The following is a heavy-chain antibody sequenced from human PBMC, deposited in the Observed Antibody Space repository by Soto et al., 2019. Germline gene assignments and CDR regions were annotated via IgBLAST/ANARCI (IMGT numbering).Heavy chain of an antibody. Sequence: GGSLRLSCAASGLTFSDYYMSWIRQAPGKGLEWVSYISSSSSYTNYADSVKGRFTISRDNAKNSLYLQMNSLRAEDTAVYYCATGHPAKEYFQHWGQGTLVTVSS. CDR1: GLTFSDYY. CDR2: ISSSSSYT. J-gene: IGHJ1*01. V-gene: IGHV3-11*06. CDR3: ATGHPAKEYFQH.